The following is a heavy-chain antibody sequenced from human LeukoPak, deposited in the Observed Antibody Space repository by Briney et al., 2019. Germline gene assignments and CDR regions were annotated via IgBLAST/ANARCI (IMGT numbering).Heavy chain of an antibody. Sequence: GGSLRLSCAASGFTFSSYAMTWVRQAPGKGPEWVSVITGSGDSTYYADSVKGRFTISRDNSKNTLYLQMKSLGAEDTALYYCAKDSTHDYFYNYMDAWGNGTTVTVTS. V-gene: IGHV3-23*01. CDR3: AKDSTHDYFYNYMDA. D-gene: IGHD5/OR15-5a*01. CDR2: ITGSGDST. CDR1: GFTFSSYA. J-gene: IGHJ6*03.